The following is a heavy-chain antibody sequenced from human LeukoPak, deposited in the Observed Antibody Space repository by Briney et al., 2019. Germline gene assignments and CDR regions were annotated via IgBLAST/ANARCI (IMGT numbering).Heavy chain of an antibody. CDR2: IYHSRMT. J-gene: IGHJ6*03. CDR3: ARAGPVKWNYYYMDV. CDR1: GFSISNGYF. D-gene: IGHD1-26*01. Sequence: SETLSLTSDLSGFSISNGYFWAWIRQSPGKGLEWIGSIYHSRMTYYNPSLKSQFSIEVDTSKNQFSLKMRSATAADTAVYFCARAGPVKWNYYYMDVWGKGTTVTVSS. V-gene: IGHV4-38-2*01.